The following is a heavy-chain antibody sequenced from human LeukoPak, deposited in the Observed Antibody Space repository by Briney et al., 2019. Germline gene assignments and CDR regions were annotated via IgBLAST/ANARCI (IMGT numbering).Heavy chain of an antibody. V-gene: IGHV1-18*01. CDR3: ARNRIQLWLCDY. CDR2: ISAYNGNT. J-gene: IGHJ4*02. CDR1: GYTFTSYG. D-gene: IGHD5-18*01. Sequence: ASVKVSCKASGYTFTSYGISWVRQAPGQGLEWMGWISAYNGNTNYAQKLQGRVTMTTDTSTSTAYMELRSLRSDDTAVYYCARNRIQLWLCDYWGQGILVTVSS.